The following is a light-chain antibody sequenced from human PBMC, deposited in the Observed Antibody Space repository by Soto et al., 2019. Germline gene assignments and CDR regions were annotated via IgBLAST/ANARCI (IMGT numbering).Light chain of an antibody. J-gene: IGKJ3*01. CDR3: QQRSNWLFT. V-gene: IGKV3-11*01. CDR2: GAS. CDR1: QSVSSY. Sequence: EIVLTQSPATLSLSPGERATLSCRASQSVSSYLAWYQEKPGQAPRLLIYGASNRATGIPARFSGSGSGTDVTLTISSREPEDFAVYYCQQRSNWLFTFGPGTKVDIK.